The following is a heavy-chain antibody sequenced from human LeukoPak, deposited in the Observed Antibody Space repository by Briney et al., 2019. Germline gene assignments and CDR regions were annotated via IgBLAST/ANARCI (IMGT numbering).Heavy chain of an antibody. Sequence: SETLSLTCTVSGASISSYYWSWIRQPPGKGLEWIGYIFHSGSTNYDPSLKSRVTISVDTSKNQLSLKLSSVTAADTAVYYCARGAPGGNDYGDYWGQGTLVTVSS. V-gene: IGHV4-59*01. CDR1: GASISSYY. CDR3: ARGAPGGNDYGDY. CDR2: IFHSGST. J-gene: IGHJ4*02.